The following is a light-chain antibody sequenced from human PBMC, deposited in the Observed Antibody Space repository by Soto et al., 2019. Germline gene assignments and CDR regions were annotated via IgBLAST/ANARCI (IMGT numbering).Light chain of an antibody. CDR2: GAS. Sequence: EIVLTQSPGTLYLSPGDRGTLSCRASQSVSKDRLAWYHHKPGQAHRLLKYGASNMAPGIPDMFSGSESVTDFTLTISRLEPEDFAVYYYHQYDREPYIFGPGNKVEIK. J-gene: IGKJ2*01. CDR3: HQYDREPYI. V-gene: IGKV3-20*01. CDR1: QSVSKDR.